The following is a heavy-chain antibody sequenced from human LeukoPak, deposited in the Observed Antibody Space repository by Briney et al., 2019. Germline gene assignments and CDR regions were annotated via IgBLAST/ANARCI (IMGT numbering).Heavy chain of an antibody. CDR1: GGSIEDDTYY. D-gene: IGHD1-1*01. V-gene: IGHV4-39*01. CDR2: IYHTGNT. J-gene: IGHJ4*02. CDR3: ARQGKYNDDRPFDY. Sequence: PSETLSLTCTVSGGSIEDDTYYWGWIRQLPGMGLEWLATIYHTGNTFYNPSLKSRVSISIDTYENQILLTLNSVTTSDTALYFCARQGKYNDDRPFDYWGQGTLVTVSS.